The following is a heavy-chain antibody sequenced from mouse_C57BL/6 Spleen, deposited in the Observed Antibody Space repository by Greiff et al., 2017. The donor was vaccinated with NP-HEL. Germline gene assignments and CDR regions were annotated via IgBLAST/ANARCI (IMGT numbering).Heavy chain of an antibody. V-gene: IGHV1-39*01. Sequence: LVESGPELVKPGASVKISCKASGYSFTDYNMNWVKQSNGKSLEWIGVINPNYGTTSYNQKFKGKATLTVDQSSSTAYMQLNSLTSEDSAVYYCARFYSTKYYYAMDYWGQGTSVTVSS. CDR2: INPNYGTT. D-gene: IGHD2-5*01. CDR3: ARFYSTKYYYAMDY. J-gene: IGHJ4*01. CDR1: GYSFTDYN.